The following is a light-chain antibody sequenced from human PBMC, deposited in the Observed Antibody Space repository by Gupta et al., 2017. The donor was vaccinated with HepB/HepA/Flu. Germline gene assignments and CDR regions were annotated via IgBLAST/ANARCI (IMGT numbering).Light chain of an antibody. CDR1: SNIGSYY. J-gene: IGLJ3*02. V-gene: IGLV1-47*01. CDR3: AAWDDNLEGV. CDR2: RNN. Sequence: SNIGSYYVYWYQQLPGTAPKLLIYRNNERPSGVPDRFSGSKSGTSASLAISGLRPEDEADYYCAAWDDNLEGVIGGGTRLTVL.